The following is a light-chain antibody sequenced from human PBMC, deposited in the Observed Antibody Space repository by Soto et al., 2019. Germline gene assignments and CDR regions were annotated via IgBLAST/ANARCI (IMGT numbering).Light chain of an antibody. CDR3: QKYNSAPLT. Sequence: DIQMTQSPSSLSASVGDRVTITCRASQGISNYLAWYQQKPGKVPKLLIYAASTLQSGVPSRFSGSGSGTXXXXXIXXXXXXDVXTYYXQKYNSAPLTFGGGTKVEIK. CDR1: QGISNY. CDR2: AAS. J-gene: IGKJ4*01. V-gene: IGKV1-27*01.